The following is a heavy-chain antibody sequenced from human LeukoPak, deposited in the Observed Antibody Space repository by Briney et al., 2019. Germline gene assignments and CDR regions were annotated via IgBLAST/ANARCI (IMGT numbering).Heavy chain of an antibody. V-gene: IGHV3-7*01. J-gene: IGHJ5*02. CDR1: GFTFSTYW. CDR3: ARINAQSHNFWSGYPHGWFDP. CDR2: IKQDGGDK. D-gene: IGHD3-3*01. Sequence: GGSLRLSCAASGFTFSTYWMTWVRQAPEKGLEWVANIKQDGGDKYYVDSVKGRFTISRDNAKDSLYLQMNSVRAEDTAVYYCARINAQSHNFWSGYPHGWFDPWGQGTLVTVPS.